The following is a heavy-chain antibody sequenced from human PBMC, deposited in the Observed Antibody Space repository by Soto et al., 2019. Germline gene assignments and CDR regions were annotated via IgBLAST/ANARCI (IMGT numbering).Heavy chain of an antibody. D-gene: IGHD2-2*02. V-gene: IGHV1-69*01. Sequence: QVQLVQSGAEVKKPGSSVKVSCKASGGTFSSYAISWVRQAPGQGLEWMGGIIPIFGTSNYAQKFQGRVTITEEESTSTAYMELSSLRSEDTAVYYCVSGVVPAAIDGPFDYWGQGPVVNVSS. CDR2: IIPIFGTS. CDR1: GGTFSSYA. CDR3: VSGVVPAAIDGPFDY. J-gene: IGHJ4*02.